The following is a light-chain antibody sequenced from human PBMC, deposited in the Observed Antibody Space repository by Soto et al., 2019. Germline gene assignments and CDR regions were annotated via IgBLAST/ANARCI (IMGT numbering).Light chain of an antibody. J-gene: IGKJ1*01. Sequence: DIPMTQSPSSLSASVGDRVTITCWASQTISSYLNWFQQKPGKAPKLLIHSASTLHSGVPLRFSGSGSGTEFTLTISGLQPEDFATYYCQQLNSYPPWTFGQGTKVDMK. V-gene: IGKV1-9*01. CDR1: QTISSY. CDR3: QQLNSYPPWT. CDR2: SAS.